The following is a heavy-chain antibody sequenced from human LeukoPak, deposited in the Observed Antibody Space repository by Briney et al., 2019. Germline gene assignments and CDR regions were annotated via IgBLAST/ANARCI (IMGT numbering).Heavy chain of an antibody. CDR2: ISYDGSNK. Sequence: GGSLRLSCAASGFTFSSYAMHWVRQAPGKGLEWVAVISYDGSNKYYADSVKGRFTISRDNSKNTLYLQMNSLRAGDTAVYYCANSVTSRRTPIPPYFDYWGQGTLVTVSS. V-gene: IGHV3-30-3*01. CDR1: GFTFSSYA. D-gene: IGHD6-6*01. CDR3: ANSVTSRRTPIPPYFDY. J-gene: IGHJ4*02.